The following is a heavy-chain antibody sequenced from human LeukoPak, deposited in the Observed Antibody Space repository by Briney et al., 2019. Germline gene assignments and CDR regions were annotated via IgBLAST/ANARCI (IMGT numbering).Heavy chain of an antibody. J-gene: IGHJ4*02. CDR2: IIPIFGTA. CDR3: ARAITYYYDSSGYTPLYYFDY. D-gene: IGHD3-22*01. Sequence: SVKVPCKASGGTFSSYAISWVRQAPGQGLEWMGGIIPIFGTANYAQKFQGRVTITADESTSTAYMELSSLRSEDTAVYYCARAITYYYDSSGYTPLYYFDYWGQGTLVTVPS. V-gene: IGHV1-69*13. CDR1: GGTFSSYA.